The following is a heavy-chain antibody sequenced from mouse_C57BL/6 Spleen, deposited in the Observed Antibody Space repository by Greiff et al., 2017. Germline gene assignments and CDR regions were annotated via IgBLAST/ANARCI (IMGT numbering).Heavy chain of an antibody. J-gene: IGHJ1*03. CDR1: GYTFTSYW. V-gene: IGHV1-52*01. Sequence: QVQLKQSGAELVRPGSSVKLSCKASGYTFTSYWMHWVKQRPIQGLEWIGNIDPSDSETHYNQKFKDKATLTVDKSSSTAYMQLSSLTSEDSAVYYCARGVIYCYGNGYFDVWGTGTTVTVSS. CDR2: IDPSDSET. CDR3: ARGVIYCYGNGYFDV. D-gene: IGHD1-1*01.